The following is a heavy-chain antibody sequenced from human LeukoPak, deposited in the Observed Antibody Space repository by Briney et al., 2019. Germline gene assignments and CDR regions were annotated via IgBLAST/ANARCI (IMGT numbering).Heavy chain of an antibody. Sequence: SETLSLTCTVSGCSFSSYYWSWIRQPAGKGLEWIGRIYPSGSTNYNPSLKSRVTMSADTSKTQPSLKLSSVTAADTAVYSCARGGADYGDYGVDYWGQGTLVTVSS. V-gene: IGHV4-4*07. CDR2: IYPSGST. J-gene: IGHJ4*02. CDR1: GCSFSSYY. D-gene: IGHD4-17*01. CDR3: ARGGADYGDYGVDY.